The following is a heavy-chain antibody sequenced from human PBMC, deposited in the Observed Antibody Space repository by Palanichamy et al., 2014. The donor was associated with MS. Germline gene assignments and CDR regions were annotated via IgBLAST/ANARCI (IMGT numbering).Heavy chain of an antibody. CDR3: ARGGIGYFYNPFDF. CDR1: GFTVSSNY. J-gene: IGHJ4*02. D-gene: IGHD3-22*01. V-gene: IGHV3-66*01. CDR2: IYSLDST. Sequence: EVQMVESGGGLVQPGGSLRLSCAVSGFTVSSNYMSWVRQAPGKGLEWVSIIYSLDSTSYADSVKGRFTISRDNFKNTLYLQMNYLRAEDTAVYYCARGGIGYFYNPFDFWGQGTLVTVSS.